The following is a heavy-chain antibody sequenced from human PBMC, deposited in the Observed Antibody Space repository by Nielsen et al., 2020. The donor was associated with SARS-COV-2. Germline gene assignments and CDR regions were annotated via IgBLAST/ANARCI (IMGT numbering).Heavy chain of an antibody. CDR2: INPSGGGT. CDR1: GYSFKIFY. CDR3: ARESGATTEDYLFHGLGV. D-gene: IGHD2/OR15-2a*01. J-gene: IGHJ6*04. V-gene: IGHV1-46*02. Sequence: ASVKVSCKASGYSFKIFYLHWVRQAPGQGLEWMGIINPSGGGTSFAQKFQGRVTMTRDTSTNTVYMELSSLRSDDTAVYYCARESGATTEDYLFHGLGVWGKGTTVSVSS.